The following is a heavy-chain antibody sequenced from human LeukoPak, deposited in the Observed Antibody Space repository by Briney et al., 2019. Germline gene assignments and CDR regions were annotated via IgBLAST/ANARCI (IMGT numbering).Heavy chain of an antibody. J-gene: IGHJ4*02. CDR2: IYNSGST. D-gene: IGHD5-12*01. CDR3: ARGGAAYSRATIGL. V-gene: IGHV4-31*03. Sequence: SQTLSLTCTVSGGSISSGGYYWNWIRQHPGKGLEWIGYIYNSGSTYYNPSLKSRSTISLDTSKNQISLKLSSVTAADTAVYYCARGGAAYSRATIGLWGQGTLVTVSS. CDR1: GGSISSGGYY.